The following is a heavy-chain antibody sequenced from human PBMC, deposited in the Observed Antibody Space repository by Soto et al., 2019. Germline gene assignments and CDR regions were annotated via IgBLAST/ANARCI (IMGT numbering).Heavy chain of an antibody. J-gene: IGHJ4*02. CDR3: ARVEDTAPDY. CDR1: GFTFSSYE. Sequence: PGGSLRLSCAASGFTFSSYEMNWVRQAPGKGLEWVSYISSSGSTIYYADSVKGRFTIPRDNAKNSLYLQMNSLRAEDTAVYYCARVEDTAPDYWGQGTLVTVSS. V-gene: IGHV3-48*03. CDR2: ISSSGSTI. D-gene: IGHD5-18*01.